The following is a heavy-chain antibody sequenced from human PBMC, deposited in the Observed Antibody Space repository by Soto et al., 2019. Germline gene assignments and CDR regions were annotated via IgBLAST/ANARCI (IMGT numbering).Heavy chain of an antibody. V-gene: IGHV1-69*08. CDR1: GGTFSSYT. D-gene: IGHD3-22*01. Sequence: QVQLVQSGAEVKKPGSSVKVSCKASGGTFSSYTISWVRQAPGQGLEWMGRIIPILGIANYAQKFQGRVTITADKSTSTAYRELSSLRSEDTAVYYCARDLLGGYYYYWGQGTLVTVSS. CDR3: ARDLLGGYYYY. J-gene: IGHJ4*02. CDR2: IIPILGIA.